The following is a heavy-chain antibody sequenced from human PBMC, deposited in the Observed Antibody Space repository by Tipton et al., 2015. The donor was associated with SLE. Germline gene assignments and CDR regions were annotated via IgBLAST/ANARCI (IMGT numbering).Heavy chain of an antibody. V-gene: IGHV3-74*01. CDR1: GFSFSTYW. CDR3: GRDLNYIFDI. CDR2: LNTDGSST. Sequence: SLRLSCAASGFSFSTYWMHWVRQAPGKGLVWVSRLNTDGSSTNYADSVKGRFTSSRDNAKNPLYLQMNRLRADDMAVYYWGRDLNYIFDIWGQGAVVTVSS. J-gene: IGHJ3*02. D-gene: IGHD1-7*01.